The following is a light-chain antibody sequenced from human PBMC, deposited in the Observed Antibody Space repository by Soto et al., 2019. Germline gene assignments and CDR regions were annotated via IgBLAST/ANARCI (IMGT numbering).Light chain of an antibody. Sequence: QAVVTQPPSVSGAPGQRVTISCTESSSNIGAGYDVHWYQQLPGTAPKLLIYGNSNRPSGVPDRLSGSKSGTSASLAITGLQAEDEADYYGQSYDSSLSGWVFGGGTKLTVL. CDR3: QSYDSSLSGWV. CDR2: GNS. CDR1: SSNIGAGYD. J-gene: IGLJ3*02. V-gene: IGLV1-40*01.